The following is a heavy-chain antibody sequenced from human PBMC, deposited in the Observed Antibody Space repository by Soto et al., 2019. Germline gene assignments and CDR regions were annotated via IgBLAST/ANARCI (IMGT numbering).Heavy chain of an antibody. V-gene: IGHV4-34*01. CDR3: AGARDCSGGSCYSYYYYGMDV. CDR1: GGSFSGYY. Sequence: SETLSLTCAVYGGSFSGYYWSWIRQPPGKGLEWIGEINHSGSTNYNPSLKSRVTISVETSKNQFSLKLSSVTAADTAVYYCAGARDCSGGSCYSYYYYGMDVWGQGTTVTVSS. J-gene: IGHJ6*02. D-gene: IGHD2-15*01. CDR2: INHSGST.